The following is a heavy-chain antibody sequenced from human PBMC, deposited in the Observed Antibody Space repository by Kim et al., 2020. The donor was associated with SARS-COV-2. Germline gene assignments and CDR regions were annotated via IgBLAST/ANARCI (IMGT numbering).Heavy chain of an antibody. J-gene: IGHJ4*02. CDR1: GGTFSSYA. D-gene: IGHD4-17*01. CDR3: ARGDLYGGKTGFDY. V-gene: IGHV1-69*13. Sequence: SVKVSCKASGGTFSSYAISWVRQAPGQGLEWMGGIIPIFGTANYAQKFQGRVTITADESTSTAYMELSSLRSEDTAVYYCARGDLYGGKTGFDYWGQGTLVTVSS. CDR2: IIPIFGTA.